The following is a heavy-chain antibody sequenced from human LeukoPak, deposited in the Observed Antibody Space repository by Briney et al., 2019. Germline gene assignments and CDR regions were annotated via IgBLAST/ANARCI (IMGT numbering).Heavy chain of an antibody. V-gene: IGHV3-30*03. CDR3: ASYGAVAGTFDY. Sequence: GRSLRLSCAASGFTFRTYSIHWVRQAPGKGLEWVTVVSADGRTQLYSDSVKGRFTISRDNAKNTLYLQMNSLRAEDTAVYYCASYGAVAGTFDYWGQGTLVTVSS. D-gene: IGHD6-19*01. CDR2: VSADGRTQ. CDR1: GFTFRTYS. J-gene: IGHJ4*02.